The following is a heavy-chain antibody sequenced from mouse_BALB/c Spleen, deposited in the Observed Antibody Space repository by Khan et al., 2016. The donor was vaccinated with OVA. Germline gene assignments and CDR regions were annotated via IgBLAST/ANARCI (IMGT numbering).Heavy chain of an antibody. J-gene: IGHJ4*01. CDR3: ASPPYFSDVMVY. V-gene: IGHV9-3-1*01. Sequence: QIQLVQSGPELKKPGETVKISCKASGYTFRNYGMNWVKQAPGKGLKWMGWINTYTGEPTYADDFKGRFAFSLETSARTAYSQINNLKNEDTATYFCASPPYFSDVMVYWGHGTSVTVSS. CDR1: GYTFRNYG. CDR2: INTYTGEP. D-gene: IGHD2-10*01.